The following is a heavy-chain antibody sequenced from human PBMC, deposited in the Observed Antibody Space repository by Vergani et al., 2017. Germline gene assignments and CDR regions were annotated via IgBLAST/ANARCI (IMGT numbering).Heavy chain of an antibody. CDR3: ARDWYSSGWTDWFDP. CDR1: VYTFTSYG. J-gene: IGHJ5*02. Sequence: VRWVHSGAEVKNPGASVKVPCKASVYTFTSYGISWVRQAPGQGLEWMGWISAYNGNTNYAQKLQGRVTMTTDTSTSTAYMELRSLRSDDTAVYYCARDWYSSGWTDWFDPWGQGTLVTVSS. D-gene: IGHD6-19*01. CDR2: ISAYNGNT. V-gene: IGHV1-18*01.